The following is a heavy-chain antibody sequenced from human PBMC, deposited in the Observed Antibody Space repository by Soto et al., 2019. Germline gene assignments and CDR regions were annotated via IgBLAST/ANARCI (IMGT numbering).Heavy chain of an antibody. Sequence: QVQLVQSGAEVKKPWASVKVSCKASGYTFTSYYMHWVRLAPGQGLEWMGIINPDGGGTSYAQQFPGRVNMPRDTSTSTVYMVMSSRRSEDTAVYYCAVGSNYLRMAVWGQGTTVTVSS. V-gene: IGHV1-46*01. CDR1: GYTFTSYY. D-gene: IGHD4-4*01. CDR2: INPDGGGT. CDR3: AVGSNYLRMAV. J-gene: IGHJ6*02.